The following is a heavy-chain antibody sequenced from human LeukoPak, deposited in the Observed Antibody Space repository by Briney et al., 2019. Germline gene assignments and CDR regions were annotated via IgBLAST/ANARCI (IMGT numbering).Heavy chain of an antibody. CDR3: ARSGPCSSTSCYPSDY. D-gene: IGHD2-2*01. Sequence: ASVKVSCKASGYTFTSYYMHWVRQAPGQGLEWMGIINPSGGSTSYAQKFQGRVTMTRDTSTSTVYMELSGLRSEDTAMYYCARSGPCSSTSCYPSDYWGQGTLVTVSS. J-gene: IGHJ4*02. CDR1: GYTFTSYY. V-gene: IGHV1-46*01. CDR2: INPSGGST.